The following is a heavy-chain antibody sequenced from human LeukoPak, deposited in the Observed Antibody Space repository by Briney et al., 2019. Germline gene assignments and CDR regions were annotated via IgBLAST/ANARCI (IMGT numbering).Heavy chain of an antibody. V-gene: IGHV4-34*01. D-gene: IGHD3-10*01. Sequence: PSETLSLTCAIHGGSFSGYYWSWIRQPPGKGLEWIGEINHSGSTNYNPSLKSRVTISVDTSKNQFSLKLSSVTAADTAVYYCARGLGGYYGSGSRIDYWGQGTLVTVSS. CDR2: INHSGST. J-gene: IGHJ4*02. CDR3: ARGLGGYYGSGSRIDY. CDR1: GGSFSGYY.